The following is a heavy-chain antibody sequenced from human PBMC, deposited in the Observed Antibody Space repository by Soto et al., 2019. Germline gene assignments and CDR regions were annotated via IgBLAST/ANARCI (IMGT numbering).Heavy chain of an antibody. CDR2: ISYDGSNK. CDR1: GFTFSRYG. D-gene: IGHD2-15*01. Sequence: GGSLRLSCAAPGFTFSRYGMHWVRQAPGKGLEWVAVISYDGSNKYYADSVKGRFTISRDNSENSLFLQMNSLRDEDTAVYYCVRDLAGYCNGGRCPPLVISWGQGTLVTVSS. V-gene: IGHV3-30*03. J-gene: IGHJ1*01. CDR3: VRDLAGYCNGGRCPPLVIS.